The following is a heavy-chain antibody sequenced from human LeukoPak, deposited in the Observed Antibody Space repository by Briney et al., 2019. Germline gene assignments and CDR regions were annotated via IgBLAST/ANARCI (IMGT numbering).Heavy chain of an antibody. CDR1: GFASSSYA. V-gene: IGHV3-30-3*01. D-gene: IGHD3-10*01. CDR3: AKDWKFYYVSGSFFPDN. J-gene: IGHJ4*02. Sequence: PGGSLRLSCAASGFASSSYAVHRVRQAPGKGLECVAVISHDGSKKYYADFVKGRFTISRDNSKNTLYLHMNSLIPEDTAVYFCAKDWKFYYVSGSFFPDNWGQGTLVTVSS. CDR2: ISHDGSKK.